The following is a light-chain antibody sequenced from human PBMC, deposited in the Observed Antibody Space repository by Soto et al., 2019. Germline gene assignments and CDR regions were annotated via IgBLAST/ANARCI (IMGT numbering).Light chain of an antibody. Sequence: QSVLTQPASVSGSPGQSITISCTGTSSDVGGYNSVSWYQQHPGKAPELMIYEVVQRPSGVPDRFSGSKSGNTASLTVSGLQAADEADYFCKSYAGSNTYVFGSGTKLTVL. CDR2: EVV. J-gene: IGLJ1*01. CDR1: SSDVGGYNS. CDR3: KSYAGSNTYV. V-gene: IGLV2-8*01.